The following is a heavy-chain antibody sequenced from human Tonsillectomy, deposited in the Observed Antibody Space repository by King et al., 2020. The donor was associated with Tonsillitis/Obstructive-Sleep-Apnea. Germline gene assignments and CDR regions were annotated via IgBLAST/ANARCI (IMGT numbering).Heavy chain of an antibody. D-gene: IGHD4-17*01. J-gene: IGHJ4*02. CDR2: IYYSGST. CDR1: GGSISSYY. CDR3: ARHDAAVTTEYYFDY. V-gene: IGHV4-59*08. Sequence: QLQESGPGLVKPSETLSLTCTVSGGSISSYYWSWIRQPSGKGLEWIGYIYYSGSTNYNPSLKSRVTISVDTSKNQFSLKVSSVTAADPAVYYCARHDAAVTTEYYFDYWGQGTLVTVSS.